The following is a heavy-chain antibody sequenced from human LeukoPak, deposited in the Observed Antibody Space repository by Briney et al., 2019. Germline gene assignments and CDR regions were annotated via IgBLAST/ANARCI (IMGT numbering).Heavy chain of an antibody. CDR3: ARGESGSFDR. V-gene: IGHV3-11*01. D-gene: IGHD5-12*01. CDR1: GVTFEDYY. CDR2: ISSTGGDK. J-gene: IGHJ4*02. Sequence: GGSLRLFCKGSGVTFEDYYLSWIRQAPGKGLEWISYISSTGGDKFYADPVKGRFIISRDNAMNSVYMEMNDLTAEDTAFYYCARGESGSFDRWGQGTLVIVSS.